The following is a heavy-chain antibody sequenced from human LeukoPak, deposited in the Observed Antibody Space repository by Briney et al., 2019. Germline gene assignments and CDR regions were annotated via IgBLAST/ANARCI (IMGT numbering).Heavy chain of an antibody. Sequence: GGSLRLSCTVSGFTLSSYEMSWIRQAPGKGLEWVSSIDYDGGSGHYADSVRGRFTISRDNAKNSLFLQMNSLRGEDTAVYYCARCTTGKTFGSLREIKKSREIDYWGQGTLVTVSS. D-gene: IGHD1-1*01. J-gene: IGHJ4*02. CDR1: GFTLSSYE. CDR3: ARCTTGKTFGSLREIKKSREIDY. CDR2: IDYDGGSG. V-gene: IGHV3-48*03.